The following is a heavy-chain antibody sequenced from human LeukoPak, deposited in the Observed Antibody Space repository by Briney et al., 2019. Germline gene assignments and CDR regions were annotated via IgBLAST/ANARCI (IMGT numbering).Heavy chain of an antibody. CDR2: IYYSGNT. J-gene: IGHJ4*02. CDR1: GVSISGSTYY. D-gene: IGHD5-18*01. Sequence: SETLSLTCTVSGVSISGSTYYWGWIRQPPGKGLEWIGSIYYSGNTYFNPSLKSRVTISVDTAKNQFSLKLSSVTAADTAVYYCARARYSYGHSDIWGQGTLVTVSS. V-gene: IGHV4-39*01. CDR3: ARARYSYGHSDI.